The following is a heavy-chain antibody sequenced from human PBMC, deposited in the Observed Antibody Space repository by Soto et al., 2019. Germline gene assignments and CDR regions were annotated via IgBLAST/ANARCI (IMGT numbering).Heavy chain of an antibody. Sequence: EVQLVESGGGLIQPGGSLRLSCAVSGFTVSNNYMSWVRQAPGKGLEGVSVIYSGGYTAYGDSVKGRFTISRDNSKNNIYLKMNGLGAEDGGVFYWGTQRGGGGYWGQGTLVTVSS. D-gene: IGHD6-25*01. J-gene: IGHJ4*02. CDR1: GFTVSNNY. V-gene: IGHV3-53*01. CDR2: IYSGGYT. CDR3: GTQRGGGGY.